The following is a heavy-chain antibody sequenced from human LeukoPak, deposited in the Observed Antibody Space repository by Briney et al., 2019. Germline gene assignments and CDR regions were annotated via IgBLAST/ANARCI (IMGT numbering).Heavy chain of an antibody. V-gene: IGHV4-30-4*07. Sequence: PSETLSLTCAVSGGSISSGGYSWSWIRQPPGKGLEWIGYIYDSGSTYYNPSLKSRVTISVDASKNEFSLKLSSVTAADTAVYYCARSVEGYCSGGSCYSYSYYMDVWGKGTTVTVSS. CDR3: ARSVEGYCSGGSCYSYSYYMDV. CDR1: GGSISSGGYS. J-gene: IGHJ6*03. D-gene: IGHD2-15*01. CDR2: IYDSGST.